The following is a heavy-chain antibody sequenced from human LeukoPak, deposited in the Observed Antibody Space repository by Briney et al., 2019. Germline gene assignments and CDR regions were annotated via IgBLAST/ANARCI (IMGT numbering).Heavy chain of an antibody. CDR2: IYSGGST. CDR1: GFTVSSNY. D-gene: IGHD6-19*01. J-gene: IGHJ5*02. CDR3: ARVAVAGPAEWFDP. V-gene: IGHV3-53*01. Sequence: GGSLRLSCAASGFTVSSNYMSWVRQAPGKGLEWVSVIYSGGSTYYADSVKGRFTISRGNSKNTLYLQMNSLRAEDTAVYYCARVAVAGPAEWFDPWGQGTLVTVSS.